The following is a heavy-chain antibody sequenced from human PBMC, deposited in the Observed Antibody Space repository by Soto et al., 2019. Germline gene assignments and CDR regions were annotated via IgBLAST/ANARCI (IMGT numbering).Heavy chain of an antibody. CDR2: VHYTGNT. D-gene: IGHD6-19*01. CDR3: ARHLYCGDSSGYYGY. J-gene: IGHJ4*02. Sequence: QLQLKESGPGPVKPSETLSLTCTVSHGSITRSTFYWGWIRQPPGKGLAWIGSVHYTGNTYYNPSLTSRVTISIDSSKNQLYLELSSVTAADTAVYSCARHLYCGDSSGYYGYWGQGALVTVSS. V-gene: IGHV4-39*01. CDR1: HGSITRSTFY.